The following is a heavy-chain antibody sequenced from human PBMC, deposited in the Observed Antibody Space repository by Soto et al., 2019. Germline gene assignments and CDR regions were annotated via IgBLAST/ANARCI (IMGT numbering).Heavy chain of an antibody. J-gene: IGHJ4*02. CDR2: IYHSGST. V-gene: IGHV4-4*02. CDR3: ARRGGGVVLAATTPFDY. D-gene: IGHD2-15*01. CDR1: SGSITNANW. Sequence: QVPLQESGPRLVRPSGTLSLTCTVSSGSITNANWWSWVRQPPGRGLEWIGEIYHSGSTNYNLSLKSRATLSVDKSKNQFSLSLSSVTAADTAIYYCARRGGGVVLAATTPFDYWGQGTLVTVSS.